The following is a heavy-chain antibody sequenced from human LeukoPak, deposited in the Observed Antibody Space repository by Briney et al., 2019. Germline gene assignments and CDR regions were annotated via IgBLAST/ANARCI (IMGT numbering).Heavy chain of an antibody. Sequence: GGSLRLSCAASGFTFGIYWMSWVRQAPGKGLEWVANIKQDGSEKYYVDSVKGRFIISRDNAKNSLYLQINSLRAEDTAVYYCATQEYGLFHYWGQGTLVTVSS. D-gene: IGHD2-2*01. J-gene: IGHJ4*02. CDR1: GFTFGIYW. CDR3: ATQEYGLFHY. CDR2: IKQDGSEK. V-gene: IGHV3-7*01.